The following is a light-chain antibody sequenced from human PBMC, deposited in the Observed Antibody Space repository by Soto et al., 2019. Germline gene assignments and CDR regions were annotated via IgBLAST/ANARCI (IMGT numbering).Light chain of an antibody. Sequence: QSVLTQPASVSGSPGQSITLSCTGTSSDIGGYDYVSWYQRHPGKAPKLIIYDVNNRPSGVSNRFSGSKSGNTASLTISGLQAEDEADYYCTSYASGSSHVVFGGGTKVTVL. CDR1: SSDIGGYDY. CDR2: DVN. J-gene: IGLJ2*01. CDR3: TSYASGSSHVV. V-gene: IGLV2-14*01.